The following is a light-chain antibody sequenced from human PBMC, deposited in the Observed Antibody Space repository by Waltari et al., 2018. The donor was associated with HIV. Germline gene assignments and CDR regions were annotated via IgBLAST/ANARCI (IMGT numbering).Light chain of an antibody. CDR1: QTISRH. V-gene: IGKV1-39*01. CDR3: QQSHSPPRT. Sequence: DIQMTQSPSSLSASVGDRVTITCRASQTISRHFNWYQQKPREAPKLLIYGASKLQSGVPSRFSGRGSGIHFTLTISSLKPEDSATYYCQQSHSPPRTFGQGTKLEIK. CDR2: GAS. J-gene: IGKJ2*02.